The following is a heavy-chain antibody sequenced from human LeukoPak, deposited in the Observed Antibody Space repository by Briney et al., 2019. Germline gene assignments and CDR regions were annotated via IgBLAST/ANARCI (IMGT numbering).Heavy chain of an antibody. V-gene: IGHV1-18*01. D-gene: IGHD6-19*01. CDR2: ISAYNGNT. CDR1: GYTFTSYG. J-gene: IGHJ4*02. Sequence: ASVKVSCKASGYTFTSYGISWVRQAPGQGLEWMGWISAYNGNTNYAQKLQGRVTMTTDTSTSPAYMEPRSLRSDDTAVYYCATTLPDPSTIAVALSHWGQGTLVTVSS. CDR3: ATTLPDPSTIAVALSH.